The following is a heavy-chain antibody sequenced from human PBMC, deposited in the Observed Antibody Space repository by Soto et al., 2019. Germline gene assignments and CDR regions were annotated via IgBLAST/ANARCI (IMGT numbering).Heavy chain of an antibody. CDR2: TSAYNGNT. J-gene: IGHJ4*02. V-gene: IGHV1-18*04. Sequence: ASVKVSCKASGYTFTSYGISWVRQAPGQGLEWMGWTSAYNGNTNYAQKLQGRVTMTTDTPTSTAYMELRSLRSDDTAVYYCARDHYDFWSGYYTIEIDYWGQGTQVTVSS. D-gene: IGHD3-3*01. CDR3: ARDHYDFWSGYYTIEIDY. CDR1: GYTFTSYG.